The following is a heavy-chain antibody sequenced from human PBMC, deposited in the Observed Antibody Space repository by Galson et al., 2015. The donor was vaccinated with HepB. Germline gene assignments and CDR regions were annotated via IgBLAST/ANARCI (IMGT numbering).Heavy chain of an antibody. J-gene: IGHJ4*02. CDR1: GFTFSSYA. CDR3: ARDKNSSGWYLDY. Sequence: LRLSCAASGFTFSSYAMHWVRQAPGKGLEWVAVISYDGSNKYYADSVKGRFTISRDNSKNTLYLQMNSLRAEDTAVYYCARDKNSSGWYLDYWGQGTLVTVSS. V-gene: IGHV3-30-3*01. D-gene: IGHD6-19*01. CDR2: ISYDGSNK.